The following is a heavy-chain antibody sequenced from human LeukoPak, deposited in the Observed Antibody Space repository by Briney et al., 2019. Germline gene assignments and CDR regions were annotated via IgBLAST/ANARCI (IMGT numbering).Heavy chain of an antibody. D-gene: IGHD6-19*01. Sequence: PGGSLRLSCAASGFTFSSYWMGWVRQAPGKGLEWVANIKQDGSEKYYVDSVKGRFTISRDNAKNSLYLQMNSLRAEDTAVYYRARDRGHSSGWYRFDYWGQGTLVTVSS. CDR3: ARDRGHSSGWYRFDY. J-gene: IGHJ4*02. V-gene: IGHV3-7*03. CDR1: GFTFSSYW. CDR2: IKQDGSEK.